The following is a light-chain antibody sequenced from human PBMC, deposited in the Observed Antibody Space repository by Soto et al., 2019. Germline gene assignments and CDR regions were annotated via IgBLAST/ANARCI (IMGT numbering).Light chain of an antibody. CDR1: SSDVGGYNY. J-gene: IGLJ1*01. CDR2: DVS. CDR3: SSYTSSSTYV. V-gene: IGLV2-14*03. Sequence: QSALTQPASVSVSPGQSIAISCTGTSSDVGGYNYVSWYQHHPGKAPTVMIYDVSNRPSGVSDRFSGSKSGNTASLTISGLQADDEADYYCSSYTSSSTYVFGTGTKVTVL.